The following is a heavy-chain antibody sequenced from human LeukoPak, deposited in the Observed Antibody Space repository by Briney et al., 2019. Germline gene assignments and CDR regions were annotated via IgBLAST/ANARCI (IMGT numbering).Heavy chain of an antibody. CDR2: INHSGST. Sequence: SETLSLTCTVSGGSISSGSYYWSWIRQPAGKGLEWIGEINHSGSTNYNPSLKSRVTISVDTSKNQFSLKLSSVTAADTAVYYCARLRRYSSLFDYWGQGTLVTVSS. V-gene: IGHV4-61*10. J-gene: IGHJ4*02. CDR3: ARLRRYSSLFDY. D-gene: IGHD6-13*01. CDR1: GGSISSGSYY.